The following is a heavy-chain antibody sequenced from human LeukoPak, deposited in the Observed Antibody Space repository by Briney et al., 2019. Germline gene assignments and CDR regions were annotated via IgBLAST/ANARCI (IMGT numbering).Heavy chain of an antibody. CDR2: IYYSGST. D-gene: IGHD5-24*01. V-gene: IGHV4-39*01. CDR3: ASYTRWLNGDY. Sequence: SETLSLTCTVSGGSISSSSYYWGWIRQPPGKGLEWIGSIYYSGSTYYNPSLKSRVTISVDTSKNQFSLKLSSVTAADTAVYYCASYTRWLNGDYWGQGTLVTVSS. J-gene: IGHJ4*02. CDR1: GGSISSSSYY.